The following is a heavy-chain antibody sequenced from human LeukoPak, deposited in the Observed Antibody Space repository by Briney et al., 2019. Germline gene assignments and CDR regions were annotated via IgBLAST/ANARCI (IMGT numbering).Heavy chain of an antibody. CDR1: GFDFDDYA. V-gene: IGHV3-9*01. Sequence: GGSLRLSCAASGFDFDDYAMQWVRQAPGKGLEWVSGISWNSNTKGYADSVKGRFTISRDNAKHSLYLQMDSLRPEDAALYYCAKDIVGSAMTGIDYWGQGTLVTVSS. J-gene: IGHJ4*02. CDR2: ISWNSNTK. CDR3: AKDIVGSAMTGIDY. D-gene: IGHD1-1*01.